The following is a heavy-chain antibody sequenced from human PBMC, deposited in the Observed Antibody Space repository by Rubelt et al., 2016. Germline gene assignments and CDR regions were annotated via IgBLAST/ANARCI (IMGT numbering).Heavy chain of an antibody. CDR1: GFTFSSYG. CDR3: ARESRITMVRGVIDAFDI. J-gene: IGHJ3*02. CDR2: IWYDGSNK. V-gene: IGHV3-33*01. Sequence: QVQLVESGGGVVQPGRSLRLSCAASGFTFSSYGMHWVRQAPGKGLEWVAVIWYDGSNKYYADSVKGRFTISRDNSKNTVYLQMNSLRAEDTAVYYCARESRITMVRGVIDAFDIWGQGTMVTVSS. D-gene: IGHD3-10*01.